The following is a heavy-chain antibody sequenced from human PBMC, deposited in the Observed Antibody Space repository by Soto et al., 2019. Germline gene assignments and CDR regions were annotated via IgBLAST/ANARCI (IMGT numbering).Heavy chain of an antibody. CDR2: IYHSGST. CDR3: ARVPGP. CDR1: GGSISSGGYS. V-gene: IGHV4-30-2*01. J-gene: IGHJ5*02. Sequence: QLQLLESGSGLVKPSQTLSLTCAVSGGSISSGGYSWSWIRQPPGKGLEWIGYIYHSGSTYYNPSLQSRVTISVDRSKNQFSLKLSSVTAADTAVYYCARVPGPWGQGTLVTVSS.